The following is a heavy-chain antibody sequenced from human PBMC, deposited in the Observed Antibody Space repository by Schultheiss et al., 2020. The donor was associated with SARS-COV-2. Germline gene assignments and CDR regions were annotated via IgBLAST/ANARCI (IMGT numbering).Heavy chain of an antibody. CDR1: GGSISSSSYY. J-gene: IGHJ2*01. D-gene: IGHD3-22*01. V-gene: IGHV4-31*03. CDR2: IYYSGST. Sequence: SETLSLTCTVSGGSISSSSYYWGWIRQPPGKGLEWIGYIYYSGSTYYNPSLKSRVTISVDTSKNQFSLKLSSVTAADTAVYYCARSTGYYYDSSGYYRPGYFDLWGRGTLVTVSS. CDR3: ARSTGYYYDSSGYYRPGYFDL.